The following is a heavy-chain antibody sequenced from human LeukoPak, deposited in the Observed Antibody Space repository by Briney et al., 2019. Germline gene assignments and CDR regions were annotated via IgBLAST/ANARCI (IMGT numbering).Heavy chain of an antibody. V-gene: IGHV4-61*09. Sequence: SQTLSLTCTGSGNSISRGDNYWRWLRQPAGKGLEWIGEINHSGSTNYNPSLKSRVTISVNTCKNQFSLKLRSVTAADTAVYYCARGRGDYVWGSYRYILDYWGQGTLVTVSS. CDR1: GNSISRGDNY. D-gene: IGHD3-16*02. J-gene: IGHJ4*02. CDR3: ARGRGDYVWGSYRYILDY. CDR2: INHSGST.